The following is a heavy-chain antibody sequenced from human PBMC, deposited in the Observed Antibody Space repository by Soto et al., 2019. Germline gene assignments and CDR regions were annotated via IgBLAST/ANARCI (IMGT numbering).Heavy chain of an antibody. D-gene: IGHD3-10*01. CDR1: GYTFTGYY. Sequence: VASVKVSCKASGYTFTGYYMHWVRQAPGQGLEWMGWVNPNSGGTNYAQKFQGRVTMTRDTSISTAYMELSRLRSDDTAVYYCARDPDYYGSGSRKESNWFDPWGQGTLVTV. CDR2: VNPNSGGT. J-gene: IGHJ5*02. V-gene: IGHV1-2*02. CDR3: ARDPDYYGSGSRKESNWFDP.